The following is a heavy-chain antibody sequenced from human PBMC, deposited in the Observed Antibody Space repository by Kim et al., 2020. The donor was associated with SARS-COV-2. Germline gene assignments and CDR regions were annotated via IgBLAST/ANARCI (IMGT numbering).Heavy chain of an antibody. V-gene: IGHV3-7*01. CDR3: ARDAWAQGWTDGFDY. Sequence: GGSLRLSCAASGFTFTSFWMSWVRQAPGKGLEWVANINQHGSETKYVDSVKGRFTISRDNAKDSVYLQMNNLRAEDRAVYYCARDAWAQGWTDGFDYWGQRTLVTVSS. J-gene: IGHJ4*02. D-gene: IGHD1-26*01. CDR2: INQHGSET. CDR1: GFTFTSFW.